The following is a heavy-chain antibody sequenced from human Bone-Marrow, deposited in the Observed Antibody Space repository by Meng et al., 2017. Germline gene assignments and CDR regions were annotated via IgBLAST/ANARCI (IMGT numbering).Heavy chain of an antibody. D-gene: IGHD3-10*01. CDR2: ISSSGNTK. CDR1: GFSFSNYE. CDR3: ARDSSGSGDEIDC. V-gene: IGHV3-48*03. J-gene: IGHJ4*02. Sequence: GESLKISCAASGFSFSNYEMSWVRQAPGKGLEWVSYISSSGNTKYYADSVKGRFTVSRDDAKNSLFLYMNSLKGDDTAVYYCARDSSGSGDEIDCWGQGTLVTVSS.